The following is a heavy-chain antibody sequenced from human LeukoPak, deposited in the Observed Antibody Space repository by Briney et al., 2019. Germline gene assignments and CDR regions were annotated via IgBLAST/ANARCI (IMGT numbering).Heavy chain of an antibody. CDR2: INHSGST. D-gene: IGHD2-2*01. J-gene: IGHJ4*02. CDR3: ARGGCSSTSCYFDY. CDR1: GGSFSGYY. V-gene: IGHV4-34*01. Sequence: PSETLSLTCAVYGGSFSGYYWSWIRQPPGKGLEWIGEINHSGSTNYNPSLKGRVTISVDTSKNQFSLKLSSVTAADTAVYYCARGGCSSTSCYFDYWGQGTLVTVSS.